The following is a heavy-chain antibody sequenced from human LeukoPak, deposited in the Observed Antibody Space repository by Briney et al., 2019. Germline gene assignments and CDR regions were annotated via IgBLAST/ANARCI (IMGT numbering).Heavy chain of an antibody. D-gene: IGHD5-18*01. CDR3: ARWPSGYNYGLFDC. Sequence: SETLSLTCTVSGGSISPYYWSWIRQPPGKGLEWIGYIYYSGSTNYNPSLKSRITMSVDTSKNQFSLKLSSVTAADTAVYYCARWPSGYNYGLFDCWGQGALVTVSS. CDR1: GGSISPYY. J-gene: IGHJ4*02. V-gene: IGHV4-59*01. CDR2: IYYSGST.